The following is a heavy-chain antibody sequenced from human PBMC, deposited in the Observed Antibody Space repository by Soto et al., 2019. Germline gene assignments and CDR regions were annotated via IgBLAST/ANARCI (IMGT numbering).Heavy chain of an antibody. J-gene: IGHJ4*02. CDR2: ISHGGTT. D-gene: IGHD3-22*01. CDR1: GGSISSGGYS. Sequence: KSSETLSLTCAVSGGSISSGGYSWSWIRRPPGEGLEWIGDISHGGTTYYNPSLKSRVTISVDKSKNQISLRLSSVTAADTAVYYCSGRDYYYENSGYGGYFEFWGQGALVTVSS. CDR3: SGRDYYYENSGYGGYFEF. V-gene: IGHV4-30-2*01.